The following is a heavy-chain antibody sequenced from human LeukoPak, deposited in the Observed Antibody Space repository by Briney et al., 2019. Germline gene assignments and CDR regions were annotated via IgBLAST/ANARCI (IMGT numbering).Heavy chain of an antibody. V-gene: IGHV1-69*06. CDR1: GGTFSSYA. Sequence: AASVKVSCKASGGTFSSYAISWVRQAPGQGLEWMGGIIPIFGTANYAQKFQGRVTITADKSTSTAYMELSSLRSEDTAVYYCARAMVRGVIYYYYYMDVWGKGTTVTVSS. D-gene: IGHD3-10*01. J-gene: IGHJ6*03. CDR2: IIPIFGTA. CDR3: ARAMVRGVIYYYYYMDV.